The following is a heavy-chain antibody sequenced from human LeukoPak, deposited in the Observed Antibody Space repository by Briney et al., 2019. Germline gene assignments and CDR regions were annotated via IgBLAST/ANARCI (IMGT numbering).Heavy chain of an antibody. V-gene: IGHV3-7*01. J-gene: IGHJ4*02. D-gene: IGHD2-2*01. Sequence: GGSLRLSCAASGFTVSSYWMSWVRQAPGKGLEWVANIKQDGSEKYYVDSVKGRFTISRDNAKNSLYLQMNSLRAEDTAVYYCARDCSSTSCYFDYWGQGTLVTVSS. CDR3: ARDCSSTSCYFDY. CDR2: IKQDGSEK. CDR1: GFTVSSYW.